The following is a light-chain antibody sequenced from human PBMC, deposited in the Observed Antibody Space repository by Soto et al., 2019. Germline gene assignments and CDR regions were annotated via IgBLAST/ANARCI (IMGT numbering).Light chain of an antibody. Sequence: QSVLTQPPSVSGAPGQRVTISCTGSSSNIGAGYNLHWYRQLPGTAPKLLIYGNSNRPSGVPERYSGSKSGTSASLAITGLQAEHEAGYYCQSYDSILSGVVFGGANKLTGL. J-gene: IGLJ2*01. CDR2: GNS. V-gene: IGLV1-40*01. CDR3: QSYDSILSGVV. CDR1: SSNIGAGYN.